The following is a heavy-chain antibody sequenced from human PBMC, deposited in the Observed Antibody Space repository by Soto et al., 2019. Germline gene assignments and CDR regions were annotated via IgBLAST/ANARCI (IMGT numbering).Heavy chain of an antibody. CDR1: GFTFTSSA. V-gene: IGHV1-58*01. CDR2: IVVGSGDT. CDR3: AADGGNYYYYYGMDV. D-gene: IGHD3-16*01. J-gene: IGHJ6*02. Sequence: SVKVSCKASGFTFTSSAVQWVRQARGQRLEWIGWIVVGSGDTNYAQKFQERVTITRDMSTSTAYMELSSLRSEDTAVYYCAADGGNYYYYYGMDVWGQGTTVTVYS.